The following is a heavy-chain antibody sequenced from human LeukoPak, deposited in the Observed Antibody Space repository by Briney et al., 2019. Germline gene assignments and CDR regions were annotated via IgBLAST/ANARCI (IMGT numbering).Heavy chain of an antibody. D-gene: IGHD2-2*01. CDR1: GGTFSSYA. V-gene: IGHV1-69*06. CDR2: IIPIFGTA. J-gene: IGHJ6*04. Sequence: ASVKVSCKASGGTFSSYAISWVRQAPGQGLEWMGGIIPIFGTANYAQKFQGRVTITADKSTSTAYMELSSLRSEDTAVYYCARAVDIVVVPAAYPYHYYGMDVWGKGTTVTVSS. CDR3: ARAVDIVVVPAAYPYHYYGMDV.